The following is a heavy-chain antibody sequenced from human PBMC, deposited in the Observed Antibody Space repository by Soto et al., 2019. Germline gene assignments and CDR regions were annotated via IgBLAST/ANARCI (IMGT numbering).Heavy chain of an antibody. CDR3: ARGGYYGRSGYYP. V-gene: IGHV1-3*01. Sequence: ASVKVSCKASGYTFTSYAMHWVRQAPGQRLEWMGWINAGNDNTKYSQKFQGRVTITRDTSASTAYMELSSLRSEDTAVYYCARGGYYGRSGYYPWGQGTLVTVSS. CDR2: INAGNDNT. J-gene: IGHJ5*02. CDR1: GYTFTSYA. D-gene: IGHD3-22*01.